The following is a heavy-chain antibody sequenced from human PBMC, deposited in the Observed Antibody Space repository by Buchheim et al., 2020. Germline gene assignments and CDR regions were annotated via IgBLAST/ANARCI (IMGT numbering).Heavy chain of an antibody. CDR1: GFTFSSYG. CDR2: ISYDGSNK. CDR3: AKELGDGVSPDAFDI. D-gene: IGHD2-21*02. V-gene: IGHV3-30*18. Sequence: QVQLVESGGGVVQPGRSLRLSCAASGFTFSSYGMHWVRQAPGKGLEWVAVISYDGSNKYYADSVKGRFTISRDNSKNTLYLQMNSLRAEDTAVYYCAKELGDGVSPDAFDIWGQGT. J-gene: IGHJ3*02.